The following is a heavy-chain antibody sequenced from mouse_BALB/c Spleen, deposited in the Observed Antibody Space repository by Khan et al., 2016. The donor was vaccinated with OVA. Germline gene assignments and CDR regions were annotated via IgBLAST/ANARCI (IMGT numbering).Heavy chain of an antibody. CDR2: INPKNGGT. CDR3: ARDAGRY. J-gene: IGHJ4*01. D-gene: IGHD3-3*01. CDR1: GYTFTEYT. V-gene: IGHV1-18*01. Sequence: VHVKQSGPELVKPGASVKISCKTSGYTFTEYTVHWVRQSLGKSLDWIGVINPKNGGTAYNQKFKGKATLTVDKSSSTAYMEFRSLTSEDSVVYYCARDAGRYWGQGTSVTVAS.